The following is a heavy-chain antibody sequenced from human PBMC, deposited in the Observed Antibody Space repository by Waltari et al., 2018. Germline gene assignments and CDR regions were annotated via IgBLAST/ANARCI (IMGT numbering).Heavy chain of an antibody. D-gene: IGHD3-22*01. CDR3: ARDIQYYDSSGDAFDI. V-gene: IGHV3-30-3*01. CDR1: GFTFSSYA. Sequence: QVQLVESGGGVVQPGRSLSLSCAASGFTFSSYAMHWVRTAPGKGLEWVAVISYDGSNKYYADSVKGRFTISRDNSKNTLYLQMNSLRAEDTAVYYCARDIQYYDSSGDAFDIWGQGTMVTVSS. J-gene: IGHJ3*02. CDR2: ISYDGSNK.